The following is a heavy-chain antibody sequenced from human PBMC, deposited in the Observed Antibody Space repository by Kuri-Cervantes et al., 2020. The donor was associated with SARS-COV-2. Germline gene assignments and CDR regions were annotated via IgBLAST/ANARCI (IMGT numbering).Heavy chain of an antibody. D-gene: IGHD3-3*01. Sequence: AVKVSCKASGFTFTSSAMQWVRQARGQRLEWTGWIVVGSGNTNYAQKFQERVTITRDMSTSTAYMKLSSLRSEDTAVYYCAAVRPGGFLEWLSFDYWGQGTLVTVSS. CDR2: IVVGSGNT. V-gene: IGHV1-58*02. CDR1: GFTFTSSA. J-gene: IGHJ4*02. CDR3: AAVRPGGFLEWLSFDY.